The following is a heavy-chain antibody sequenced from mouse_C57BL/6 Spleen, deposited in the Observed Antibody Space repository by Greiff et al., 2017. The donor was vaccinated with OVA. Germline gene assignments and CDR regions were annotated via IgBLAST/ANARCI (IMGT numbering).Heavy chain of an antibody. CDR1: GYTFTSYW. CDR3: ARRWDEGGYYFDY. D-gene: IGHD4-1*01. CDR2: IDPSDSYT. Sequence: VQLQQSGAELVRPGTSVKLSCKASGYTFTSYWMHWVKQRPGQGLEWIGVIDPSDSYTNYNQKFKGKATLTVDTSSSTAYMQLSSLTSEDSAVYYCARRWDEGGYYFDYWGQGTTLTVSS. V-gene: IGHV1-59*01. J-gene: IGHJ2*01.